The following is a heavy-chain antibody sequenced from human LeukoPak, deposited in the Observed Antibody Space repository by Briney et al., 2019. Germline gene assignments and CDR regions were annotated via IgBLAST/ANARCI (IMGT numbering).Heavy chain of an antibody. CDR1: GYTFTTYG. D-gene: IGHD5/OR15-5a*01. J-gene: IGHJ4*02. CDR2: ISAYNGNT. CDR3: ARGKASQSTNYFDY. V-gene: IGHV1-18*01. Sequence: ASVKVSCKASGYTFTTYGISWVRQAPGQGLERKGWISAYNGNTNYAQKLQGRVTMTPDTSTSTAYMELRSLRSDDTAVYYCARGKASQSTNYFDYWGQGTLVTVSS.